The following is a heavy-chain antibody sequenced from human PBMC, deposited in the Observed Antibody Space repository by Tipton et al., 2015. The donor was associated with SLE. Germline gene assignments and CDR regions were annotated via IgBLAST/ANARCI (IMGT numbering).Heavy chain of an antibody. CDR1: GGSISSSSYY. D-gene: IGHD3-16*01. V-gene: IGHV4-39*07. J-gene: IGHJ5*02. CDR3: ARVGSYNWFDP. Sequence: TLSLTCTVSGGSISSSSYYWGWIRQPPGKGLEWIGEINHSGSTNYNPSLKSRVTISVDTSKNQFSLKLSSVTAADTAVYYCARVGSYNWFDPWGQGTLVTVSS. CDR2: INHSGST.